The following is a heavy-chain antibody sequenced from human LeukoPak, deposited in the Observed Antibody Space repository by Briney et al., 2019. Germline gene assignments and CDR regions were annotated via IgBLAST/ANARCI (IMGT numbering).Heavy chain of an antibody. D-gene: IGHD3-9*01. CDR2: ISGSTNTI. Sequence: GGSLRLSCAASGFTFRTYSMNWVRQAPGKGLEWVSLISGSTNTIYYADSVKGRFTISRDNAKNSLFLQMNSLRAEDTAVYYCARGGYFENEYWGQGTLVTVSS. CDR1: GFTFRTYS. J-gene: IGHJ4*02. CDR3: ARGGYFENEY. V-gene: IGHV3-21*01.